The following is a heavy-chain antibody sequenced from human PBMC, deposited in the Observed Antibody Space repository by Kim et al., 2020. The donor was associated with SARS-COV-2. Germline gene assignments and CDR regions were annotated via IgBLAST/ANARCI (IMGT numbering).Heavy chain of an antibody. CDR3: ARGLLWFGEQYYFDY. CDR2: INSDGSST. Sequence: GGSLRLSCAASGFTFSSYWMHWVRQAPGKGLVWVSRINSDGSSTSYADSVKGRFTISRDNAKNTLYLQMNSLRAEDTAVYYCARGLLWFGEQYYFDYWGQGTLVTVSS. CDR1: GFTFSSYW. V-gene: IGHV3-74*01. D-gene: IGHD3-10*01. J-gene: IGHJ4*02.